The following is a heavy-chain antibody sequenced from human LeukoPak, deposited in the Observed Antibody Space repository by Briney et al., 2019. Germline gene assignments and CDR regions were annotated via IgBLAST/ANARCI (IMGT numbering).Heavy chain of an antibody. J-gene: IGHJ4*02. V-gene: IGHV3-30*18. CDR3: AKGVVGTTKSYYFDY. D-gene: IGHD1-26*01. CDR1: GFTFSNFG. Sequence: GGSLRLSCAASGFTFSNFGMHWVRQAPGKGLAWVAVISYDASNEYYSDSVKGRFTISRDNSKNTLYLQMNSLRAEDTAVYYCAKGVVGTTKSYYFDYWGQGTLVTVSS. CDR2: ISYDASNE.